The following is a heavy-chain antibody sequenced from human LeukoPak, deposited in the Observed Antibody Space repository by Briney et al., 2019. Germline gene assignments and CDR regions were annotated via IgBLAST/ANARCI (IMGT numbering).Heavy chain of an antibody. D-gene: IGHD1-26*01. J-gene: IGHJ4*02. CDR2: ISGSGGST. CDR3: AKNQVQKYSGRIVDY. CDR1: GFTFSSNA. V-gene: IGHV3-23*01. Sequence: PGGSLRLSGAAPGFTFSSNAMSGVRQAPGKGLEWVSAISGSGGSTYYADSVKGRFTISRDNSKNTLYLQMNSLRAEDTAVYYCAKNQVQKYSGRIVDYWGQGTLVTVSS.